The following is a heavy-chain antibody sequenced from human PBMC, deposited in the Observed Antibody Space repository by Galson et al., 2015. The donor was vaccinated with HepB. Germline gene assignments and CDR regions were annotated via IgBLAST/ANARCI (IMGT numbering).Heavy chain of an antibody. D-gene: IGHD3-9*01. CDR3: AGRSDYDILTGYGSNRSLYYYYYYMDV. V-gene: IGHV1-2*02. Sequence: SVKVSCKASGYTFTGYYMHWVRQAPGQGLEWMGWINPNSGGTNYAQKFQGRVTMTRDTSISTAYMELSRLRSDDTAVYYCAGRSDYDILTGYGSNRSLYYYYYYMDVWGKGTTVTVSS. J-gene: IGHJ6*03. CDR2: INPNSGGT. CDR1: GYTFTGYY.